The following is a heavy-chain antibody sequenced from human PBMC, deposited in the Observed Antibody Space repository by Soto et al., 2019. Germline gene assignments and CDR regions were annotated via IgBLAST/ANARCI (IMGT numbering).Heavy chain of an antibody. J-gene: IGHJ4*02. CDR1: GYTFTSYA. Sequence: QVQLVQSGAEEKKPGASVKVSCKASGYTFTSYAMHWVRQAPGQRLEWMGWINAGNGNTKYSQKFQGRVTITRDTSASTADMELSSLRSEDTAVYYCARDGGSSGYYDYWGQGTLVTVSS. D-gene: IGHD3-22*01. V-gene: IGHV1-3*05. CDR2: INAGNGNT. CDR3: ARDGGSSGYYDY.